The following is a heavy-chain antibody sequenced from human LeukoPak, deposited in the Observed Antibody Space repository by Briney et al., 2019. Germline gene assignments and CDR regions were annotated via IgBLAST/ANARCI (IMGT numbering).Heavy chain of an antibody. Sequence: PGGSLRLSCAASGFTFDDYAMHWVRQAPGKGLEGVSGISWNSVSIGSADSVKGRFTISRDNAKNSLYLQMNSLRAEDTDLYYCAKDLSSSGRYYFDYWGQGTLVTVSP. CDR3: AKDLSSSGRYYFDY. CDR1: GFTFDDYA. CDR2: ISWNSVSI. J-gene: IGHJ4*02. D-gene: IGHD3-22*01. V-gene: IGHV3-9*01.